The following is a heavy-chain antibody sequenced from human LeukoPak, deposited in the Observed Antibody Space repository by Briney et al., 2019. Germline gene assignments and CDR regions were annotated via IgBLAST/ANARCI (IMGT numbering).Heavy chain of an antibody. V-gene: IGHV3-23*01. CDR3: AKSWEAPDDPFDY. CDR2: ISGSGGST. J-gene: IGHJ4*02. Sequence: PGRSLRLSCAVSGFTFDDYAMHWVRQVPGKGLEWVSAISGSGGSTYYADSVKGRFTISRDNSKNTLYLQMNSLRAEDTAVYYCAKSWEAPDDPFDYWGQGTLVTVSS. D-gene: IGHD1-26*01. CDR1: GFTFDDYA.